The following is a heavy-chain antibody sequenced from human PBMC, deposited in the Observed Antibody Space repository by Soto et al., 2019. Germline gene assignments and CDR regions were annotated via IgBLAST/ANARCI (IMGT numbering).Heavy chain of an antibody. Sequence: EVQLVESGGGLVQPGGSLRLPWAASGFTFSNYWMTWVRQAPGKGLEWVANIKQDGSERQYVDSVMGRFTISRDNAKTSLYLQMNSLRAEDTAVYYCARKTGDYWGQGTLVTVS. CDR3: ARKTGDY. D-gene: IGHD1-26*01. CDR2: IKQDGSER. J-gene: IGHJ4*02. CDR1: GFTFSNYW. V-gene: IGHV3-7*01.